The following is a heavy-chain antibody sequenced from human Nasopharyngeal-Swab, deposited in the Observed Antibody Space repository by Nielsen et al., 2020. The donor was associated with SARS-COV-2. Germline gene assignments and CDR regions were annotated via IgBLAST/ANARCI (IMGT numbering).Heavy chain of an antibody. CDR2: TKEDGTVT. D-gene: IGHD6-6*01. CDR3: ARVQQLVLDY. V-gene: IGHV3-7*03. CDR1: GFTFSSYW. Sequence: GESLKISCAATGFTFSSYWMSWVRQAPGRGLEWLAHTKEDGTVTHYVDSVRGRFTVSRDNAKNSLFLQMNSLRAEDTAVYYCARVQQLVLDYWGQGTLVTVSS. J-gene: IGHJ4*02.